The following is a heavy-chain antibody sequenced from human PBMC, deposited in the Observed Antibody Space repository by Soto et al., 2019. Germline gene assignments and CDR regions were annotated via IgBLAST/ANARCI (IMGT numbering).Heavy chain of an antibody. J-gene: IGHJ4*02. CDR1: GLTFSPYT. CDR3: ARGGGFCGADCYKGGIDY. V-gene: IGHV3-30-3*01. Sequence: GGSLRLSCAASGLTFSPYTMHWVRQTPGKGLEWVAVISYDGSDKYYADSVRGRFTISRDNSKNTLFLQMNSLRAEDTALYYCARGGGFCGADCYKGGIDYWGQGTLVTVSS. CDR2: ISYDGSDK. D-gene: IGHD2-21*02.